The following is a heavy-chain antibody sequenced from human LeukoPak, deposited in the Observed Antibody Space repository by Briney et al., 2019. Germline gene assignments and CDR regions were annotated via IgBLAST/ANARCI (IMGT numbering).Heavy chain of an antibody. CDR3: ARGPNCGGDCYSSDAFDI. CDR2: ISSSSSYI. V-gene: IGHV3-21*01. J-gene: IGHJ3*02. Sequence: GGSLRLSCAASGFTFSSYTMHWVRQAPGKGLEGVSFISSSSSYIFYADSVKGRFTISRDNAENSLYPQMNSLRADDTAVYYCARGPNCGGDCYSSDAFDIWGQGTMVTVS. CDR1: GFTFSSYT. D-gene: IGHD2-21*02.